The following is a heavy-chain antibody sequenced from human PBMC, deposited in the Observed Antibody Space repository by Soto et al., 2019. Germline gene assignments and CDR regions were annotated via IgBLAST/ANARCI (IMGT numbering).Heavy chain of an antibody. CDR1: GGSISSSNW. CDR2: IYHSGST. V-gene: IGHV4-4*02. J-gene: IGHJ6*02. CDR3: ARAGRGYCSGGSCYSGLHGMDV. D-gene: IGHD2-15*01. Sequence: QVQLQESGPGLVKPSGTLSLTCAVSGGSISSSNWWSWVRQPPGKGLEWIGEIYHSGSTNYNPSLKSRVTISLAKSKNQFARKLSSVTAADTAVYYCARAGRGYCSGGSCYSGLHGMDVWGQGTTVTVSS.